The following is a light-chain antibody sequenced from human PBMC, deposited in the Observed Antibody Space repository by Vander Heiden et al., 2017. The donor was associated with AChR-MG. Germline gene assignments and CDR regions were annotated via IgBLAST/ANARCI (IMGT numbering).Light chain of an antibody. CDR1: SRDVGGYNY. CDR3: SSYAGSNRV. V-gene: IGLV2-8*01. CDR2: EVS. J-gene: IGLJ3*02. Sequence: QSALTQPPSASGSPGQSVTISCTGTSRDVGGYNYVSWYQQHPGKAPKRMIYEVSKRPSGVPDRFSGSKSGSTASLTVAGLQAEDEVDYYCSSYAGSNRVFGGGTKLTVL.